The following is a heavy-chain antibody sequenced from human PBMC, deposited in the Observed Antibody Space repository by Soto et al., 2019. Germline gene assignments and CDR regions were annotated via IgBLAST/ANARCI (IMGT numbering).Heavy chain of an antibody. Sequence: SETLSLTCTVSGGSISSYYWSWIRQPPGKGLEWIGYIYYSGSTNYNPSLKSRVTISVDTSKNQFSLKLSSVTAADTAVYYCARDRGVDYGDLDIWGQGTMVTVSS. CDR3: ARDRGVDYGDLDI. CDR2: IYYSGST. CDR1: GGSISSYY. D-gene: IGHD4-17*01. J-gene: IGHJ3*02. V-gene: IGHV4-59*01.